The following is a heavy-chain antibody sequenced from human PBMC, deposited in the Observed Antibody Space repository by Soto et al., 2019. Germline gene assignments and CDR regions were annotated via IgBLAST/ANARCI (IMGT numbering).Heavy chain of an antibody. D-gene: IGHD1-7*01. Sequence: GSLRLSCAASGFTVSSNYMSWVRQAPGKGLEWVSVIYSGGSTYYADSVKGRFTISRDNSKNTLYLQMNSLRAEDTAVYYCARLTRNWNYDYWGQGTLVTVSS. CDR2: IYSGGST. CDR3: ARLTRNWNYDY. J-gene: IGHJ4*02. CDR1: GFTVSSNY. V-gene: IGHV3-53*01.